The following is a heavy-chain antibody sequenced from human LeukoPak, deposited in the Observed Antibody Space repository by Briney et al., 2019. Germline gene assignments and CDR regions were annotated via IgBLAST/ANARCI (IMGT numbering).Heavy chain of an antibody. D-gene: IGHD1-20*01. CDR2: IYTSGST. CDR1: GGSISSGSYY. J-gene: IGHJ4*02. V-gene: IGHV4-61*02. CDR3: ARGPTITRYNWAFDY. Sequence: SETLSLTCTVSGGSISSGSYYWSWIRQPAGKGLEWIGRIYTSGSTNYNPSLKSRVTISVDTSKNQFSLELSSVTAADTAVYYCARGPTITRYNWAFDYWGQGTLVTVSS.